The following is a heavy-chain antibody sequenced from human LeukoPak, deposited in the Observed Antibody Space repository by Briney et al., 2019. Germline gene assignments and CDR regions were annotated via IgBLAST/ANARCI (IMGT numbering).Heavy chain of an antibody. CDR3: ARARSKWFGELSVPWFFDY. V-gene: IGHV4-34*01. J-gene: IGHJ4*02. D-gene: IGHD3-10*01. Sequence: SETRSLTCAVYGGSFSGYYWTWIRQPPGKGLEWIGEINHRGNTNYNPSLKSRVSISVDTSKNDFSMKLSSVTAADTAVYSRARARSKWFGELSVPWFFDYWGQGGLVSVSS. CDR2: INHRGNT. CDR1: GGSFSGYY.